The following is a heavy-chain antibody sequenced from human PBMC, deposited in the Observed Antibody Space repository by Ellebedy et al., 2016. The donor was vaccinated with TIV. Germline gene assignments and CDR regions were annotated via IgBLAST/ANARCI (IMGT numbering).Heavy chain of an antibody. CDR3: ARDLDKSSGWYGGAAY. J-gene: IGHJ4*02. CDR1: GLTFSSHA. V-gene: IGHV3-30-3*01. Sequence: PGGSLRLSCAASGLTFSSHAMSWVRQAPGKGLEWVAVISYDGSSHYYADSVKGRFTISRDNSMTTLYLEMNSLRAEDTAVYYCARDLDKSSGWYGGAAYWGQGTLVTVSS. CDR2: ISYDGSSH. D-gene: IGHD6-19*01.